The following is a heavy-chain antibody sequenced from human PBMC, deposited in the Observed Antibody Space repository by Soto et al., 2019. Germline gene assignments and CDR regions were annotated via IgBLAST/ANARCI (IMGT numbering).Heavy chain of an antibody. CDR3: ARDERVVAAAGTSLYFDY. J-gene: IGHJ4*02. Sequence: EVQLVESGGGLVKPGGSLRLSCAASGFTFSSYSMNWVRQAPGKGLEWVASISSSSCYIYYADSVKGRFTISRDNAKNSLYLQMNSLRAEDTAVYDCARDERVVAAAGTSLYFDYWGQGTLVTVSS. D-gene: IGHD6-13*01. V-gene: IGHV3-21*01. CDR2: ISSSSCYI. CDR1: GFTFSSYS.